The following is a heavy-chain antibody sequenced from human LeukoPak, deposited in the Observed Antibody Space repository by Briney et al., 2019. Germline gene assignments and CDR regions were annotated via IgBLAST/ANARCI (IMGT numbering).Heavy chain of an antibody. J-gene: IGHJ4*02. Sequence: PGRSLRLSCAASGFTFSSYGMHWVRQAPGKGLEWVAVIWYDGSNKYYADSVKGRFTISRDNSKNTLYLQMNSLRAEDTAVYYCAKASRPKVLRYFDCLDYWGQGTLVTVSS. CDR3: AKASRPKVLRYFDCLDY. CDR2: IWYDGSNK. D-gene: IGHD3-9*01. V-gene: IGHV3-33*06. CDR1: GFTFSSYG.